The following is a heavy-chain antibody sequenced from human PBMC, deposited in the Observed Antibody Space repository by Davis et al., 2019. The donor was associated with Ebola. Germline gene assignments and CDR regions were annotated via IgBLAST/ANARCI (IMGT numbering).Heavy chain of an antibody. CDR1: GGTFSSYA. Sequence: SVKVSCKASGGTFSSYAISWVRQAPGQGLEWMGRIIPILGIANYAQKFQGRVTITADKSTSTAYMELSSLRSEDTAVYYCARDDPHTISYGMDVWGQGTTVTVSS. D-gene: IGHD3-3*01. CDR3: ARDDPHTISYGMDV. J-gene: IGHJ6*02. CDR2: IIPILGIA. V-gene: IGHV1-69*04.